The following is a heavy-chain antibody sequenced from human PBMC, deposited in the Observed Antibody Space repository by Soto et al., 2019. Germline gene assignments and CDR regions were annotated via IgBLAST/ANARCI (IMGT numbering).Heavy chain of an antibody. Sequence: QVQLVQSGSEVKKPGSSVKVSCKAAGGSFSSNPISWVRQAPGQGLAWMAGIIPIFATVHYAQKFQGRVTITADESTSTAYMELLSLRSEDTAVYFCARGGRGYSSAPRYYFDYGGQGTLVTVS. CDR2: IIPIFATV. CDR1: GGSFSSNP. D-gene: IGHD5-18*01. V-gene: IGHV1-69*01. J-gene: IGHJ4*02. CDR3: ARGGRGYSSAPRYYFDY.